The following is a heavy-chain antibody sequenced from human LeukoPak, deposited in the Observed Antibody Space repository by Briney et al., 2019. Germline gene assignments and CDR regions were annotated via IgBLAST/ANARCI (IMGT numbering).Heavy chain of an antibody. CDR3: ARGHYYSGTYYLSFFDY. Sequence: QPGGSLRLSCAASGFTFNKYWLTWVRQAPGKGLEWVANINQDDSQIYYLESVEGRFTITRDNAKNSLHLQMNSLRAEDTAVYYCARGHYYSGTYYLSFFDYWGQGTLVTVSS. CDR1: GFTFNKYW. D-gene: IGHD3-10*01. J-gene: IGHJ4*02. CDR2: INQDDSQI. V-gene: IGHV3-7*01.